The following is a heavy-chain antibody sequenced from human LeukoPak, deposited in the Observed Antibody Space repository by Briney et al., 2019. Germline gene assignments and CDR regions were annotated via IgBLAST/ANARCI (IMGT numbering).Heavy chain of an antibody. Sequence: GGSLRLSCAASGFTFSGSAMHWARQASGKGLEWVGRIRSKANRYATAYAASVKGRFTISRDDSKNTAYLQMNSLKTEDTAVYYCTRHWFFDDYGDFKWFDPWGQGTLVTVSS. CDR1: GFTFSGSA. J-gene: IGHJ5*02. CDR3: TRHWFFDDYGDFKWFDP. V-gene: IGHV3-73*01. CDR2: IRSKANRYAT. D-gene: IGHD4-17*01.